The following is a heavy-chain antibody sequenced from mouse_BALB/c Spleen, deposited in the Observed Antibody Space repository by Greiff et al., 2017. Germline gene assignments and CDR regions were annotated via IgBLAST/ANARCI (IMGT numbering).Heavy chain of an antibody. V-gene: IGHV3-2*02. CDR3: ARSRWLLPYYYAMDY. D-gene: IGHD2-3*01. Sequence: EVQGVESGPGLVKPSQSLSLTCTVTGYSITSDYAWNWIRQFPGNKLEWMGYISYSGSTSYNPSLKSRISITRDTSKNQFFLQLNSVTTEDTATYYCARSRWLLPYYYAMDYWGQGTSVTVSS. J-gene: IGHJ4*01. CDR1: GYSITSDYA. CDR2: ISYSGST.